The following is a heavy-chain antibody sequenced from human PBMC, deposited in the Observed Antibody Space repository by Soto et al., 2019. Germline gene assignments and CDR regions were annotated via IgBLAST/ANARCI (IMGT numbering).Heavy chain of an antibody. CDR1: GGTFSSYA. Sequence: QVQLVQSGAEVQKPGSSVKVSCKASGGTFSSYAISWVRQAPGQGLEWMGGIIPIFGTANYAQKFQGRVTITADESTSTAYMELSSLRSEDTAVYYCARDPTYCGGDCHPSGYWGQGTLVTVSS. CDR2: IIPIFGTA. V-gene: IGHV1-69*01. J-gene: IGHJ4*02. CDR3: ARDPTYCGGDCHPSGY. D-gene: IGHD2-21*02.